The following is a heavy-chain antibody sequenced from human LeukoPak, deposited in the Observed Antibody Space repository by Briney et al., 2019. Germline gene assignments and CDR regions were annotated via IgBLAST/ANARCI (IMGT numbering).Heavy chain of an antibody. V-gene: IGHV3-7*04. CDR2: IKQDGSEK. Sequence: GGSLRLSCAVSGITFSSFWMNWVRQPPGKGLEWVANIKQDGSEKNYVDSVKGRFTISGDNAKNSLYLQMSSLRAEDTAVYYCARGLRWHDYWGQGTLVTVSP. CDR3: ARGLRWHDY. CDR1: GITFSSFW. D-gene: IGHD4-23*01. J-gene: IGHJ4*02.